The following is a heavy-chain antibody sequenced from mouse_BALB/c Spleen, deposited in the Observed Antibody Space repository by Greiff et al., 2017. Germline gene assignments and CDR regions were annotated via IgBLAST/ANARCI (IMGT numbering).Heavy chain of an antibody. CDR3: TREGVYYGNAFDN. CDR2: ISSGGSYT. Sequence: EVHLVESGGGLVKPGGSLKLSCAASGFTFSSYTMSWVRQTPEKRLEWVATISSGGSYTYYPDSVKGRFTISRDNAKNTLYLQMSSLKSEDTAMYNCTREGVYYGNAFDNWGQGTTLTVSS. V-gene: IGHV5-6-4*01. J-gene: IGHJ2*01. CDR1: GFTFSSYT. D-gene: IGHD2-1*01.